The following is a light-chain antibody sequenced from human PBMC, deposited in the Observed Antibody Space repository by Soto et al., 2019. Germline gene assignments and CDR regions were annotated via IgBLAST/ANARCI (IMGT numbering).Light chain of an antibody. Sequence: VVPRSAGKRSLSWAERATLSCRASQNVGGSYVGWYQQKPGQGPRLLIFGASSRATGIPDRFSGSGSGTDFTLPICRLEPEDFAVYYCPLFGSSRTFGQGTKVDIK. CDR1: QNVGGSY. CDR3: PLFGSSRT. CDR2: GAS. V-gene: IGKV3-20*01. J-gene: IGKJ1*01.